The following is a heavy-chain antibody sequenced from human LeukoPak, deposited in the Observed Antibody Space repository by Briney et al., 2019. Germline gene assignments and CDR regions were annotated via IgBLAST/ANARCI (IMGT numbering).Heavy chain of an antibody. CDR3: ARVGYFGSGSYESLDP. V-gene: IGHV4-59*01. Sequence: PSETLSLTCTVSGASISSYYWSWIRQPPGKGLEWIGYGLYHGSTNYNPSLKSRVTISLDTSKNEFSLKLTSVTAADTAVYYCARVGYFGSGSYESLDPWGQGTLVTVSS. CDR1: GASISSYY. D-gene: IGHD3-10*01. J-gene: IGHJ5*02. CDR2: GLYHGST.